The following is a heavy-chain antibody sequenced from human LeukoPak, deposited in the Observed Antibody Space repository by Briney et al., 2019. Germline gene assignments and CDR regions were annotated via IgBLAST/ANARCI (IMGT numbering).Heavy chain of an antibody. CDR1: GGSISISSYY. V-gene: IGHV4-39*01. Sequence: SETLSLTCTVSGGSISISSYYWSWIRQPPGKGLEWIGSIYYSGSTYYNPSLKSRVTISVDTSKNQFSLKLSSVTAADTAVYYCARHVGGWLRPPRASKRYFDYWGQGTLVTVSS. CDR2: IYYSGST. J-gene: IGHJ4*02. D-gene: IGHD2-15*01. CDR3: ARHVGGWLRPPRASKRYFDY.